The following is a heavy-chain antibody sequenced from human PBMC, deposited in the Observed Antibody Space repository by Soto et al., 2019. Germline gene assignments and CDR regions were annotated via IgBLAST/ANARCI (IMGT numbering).Heavy chain of an antibody. J-gene: IGHJ4*02. CDR1: GGSFGNSA. CDR2: FIPVYRTL. V-gene: IGHV1-69*01. D-gene: IGHD3-3*01. Sequence: QVLLVQSGAEVKKPGSSVKISCKASGGSFGNSAINWVRQTPGQGLEWLGGFIPVYRTLNYAQKFQGRVTITADESTGTAYMTLSSRASNDTAVYYCATGVIWIGYFTVDSWGQGPRVTVSS. CDR3: ATGVIWIGYFTVDS.